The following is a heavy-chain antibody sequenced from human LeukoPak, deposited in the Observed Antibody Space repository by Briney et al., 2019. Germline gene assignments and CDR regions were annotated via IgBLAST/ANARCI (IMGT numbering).Heavy chain of an antibody. V-gene: IGHV3-64*01. CDR1: GFSFSTYA. D-gene: IGHD7-27*01. J-gene: IGHJ4*02. CDR2: ISGNGGTT. CDR3: ARTMWGFDY. Sequence: GGSLRLSCAASGFSFSTYAMNWVRQAPGKGLEYVSTISGNGGTTYYANSVKGRFTISRDNAKRSLFLQMNSLRVEDTAVYYCARTMWGFDYWGQGTLVTVSS.